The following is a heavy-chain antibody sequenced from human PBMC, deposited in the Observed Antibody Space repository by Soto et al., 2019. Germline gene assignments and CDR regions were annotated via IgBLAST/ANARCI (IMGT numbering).Heavy chain of an antibody. V-gene: IGHV3-53*04. J-gene: IGHJ6*02. Sequence: EVQLVESGGGLVQPGGSLRLSCAASGFTVSSNYMSWVRQAPGKGLEWVSVIYSGGSTYYADSVKGRFTISRHNSKNTLYLQMNSLRAEDTAVYYCASNTMVRGVSYYGMDVWGHGTTVTVSS. CDR2: IYSGGST. CDR1: GFTVSSNY. D-gene: IGHD3-10*01. CDR3: ASNTMVRGVSYYGMDV.